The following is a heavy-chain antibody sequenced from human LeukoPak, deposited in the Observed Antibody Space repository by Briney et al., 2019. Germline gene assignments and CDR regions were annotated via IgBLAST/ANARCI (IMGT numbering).Heavy chain of an antibody. CDR3: ARDSRYYYYYYMDV. J-gene: IGHJ6*03. CDR1: GFTFSSYW. D-gene: IGHD2-2*01. V-gene: IGHV3-7*01. CDR2: IKQDGCEK. Sequence: GGSLRLSCAASGFTFSSYWMSWVRQAPGKGLEWVANIKQDGCEKYYVDSVKGRFTISRDNAKNSLYLQMNSLRAEDTAVYYCARDSRYYYYYYMDVWGKGTTVTVSS.